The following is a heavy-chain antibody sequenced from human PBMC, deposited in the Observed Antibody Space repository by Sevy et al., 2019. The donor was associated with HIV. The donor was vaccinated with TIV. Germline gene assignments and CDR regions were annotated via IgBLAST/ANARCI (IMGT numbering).Heavy chain of an antibody. V-gene: IGHV1-8*01. CDR1: GYTFTSYD. D-gene: IGHD6-6*01. CDR3: ARGPGIAARRCRGGGYYYGMDV. J-gene: IGHJ6*02. CDR2: MNPNSGNT. Sequence: ASVKVSCKASGYTFTSYDINWVRQATGQGLEWMGWMNPNSGNTGYAQKFQGRVTMTRNTSISPAYMELSSLRSEDTAVYYCARGPGIAARRCRGGGYYYGMDVWGQGTTVTVSS.